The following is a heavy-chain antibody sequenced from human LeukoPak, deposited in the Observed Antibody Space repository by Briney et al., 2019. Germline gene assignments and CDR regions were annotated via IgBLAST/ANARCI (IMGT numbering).Heavy chain of an antibody. Sequence: PGGSLRLSCAASGFTFSSYWMHWVRQAPGKGLVWVSSISSSSSYIYYADSVKGRFTISRDNAKNSLYLQMNSLRAEDTAVCYCARERAVAGGPYFDYWGQGTLVTVSS. D-gene: IGHD6-19*01. J-gene: IGHJ4*02. CDR1: GFTFSSYW. CDR3: ARERAVAGGPYFDY. CDR2: ISSSSSYI. V-gene: IGHV3-21*01.